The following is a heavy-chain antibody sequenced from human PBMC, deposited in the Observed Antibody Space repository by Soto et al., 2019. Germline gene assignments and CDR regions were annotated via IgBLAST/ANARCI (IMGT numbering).Heavy chain of an antibody. CDR2: INHSGST. V-gene: IGHV4-34*01. CDR3: ARAPRIAAPRRVGAFDS. J-gene: IGHJ3*02. D-gene: IGHD6-13*01. CDR1: GGSFSGYY. Sequence: SDTLCLTCAVYGGSFSGYYWSWIRQPPGKGLEWIGQINHSGSTNYNPSLKSRVTISVDTSKNQFSLKLSSVTAADTAVYYCARAPRIAAPRRVGAFDSWGQGTVVTVSS.